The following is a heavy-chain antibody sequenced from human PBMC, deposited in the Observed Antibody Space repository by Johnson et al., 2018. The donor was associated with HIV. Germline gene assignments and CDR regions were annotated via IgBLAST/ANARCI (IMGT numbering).Heavy chain of an antibody. CDR1: GFTFSDYY. CDR3: ARVGATGAFDI. Sequence: VQLVESGGGVVQPGRSLRLSCAASGFTFSDYYMSWIRQAPGKGLEWVSYISRSGSTIYYADSVKGRFTISRDNAKNSLYLQMNSLRAEDTGVYYCARVGATGAFDIWGQGTMVTVSS. D-gene: IGHD1-26*01. J-gene: IGHJ3*02. V-gene: IGHV3-11*04. CDR2: ISRSGSTI.